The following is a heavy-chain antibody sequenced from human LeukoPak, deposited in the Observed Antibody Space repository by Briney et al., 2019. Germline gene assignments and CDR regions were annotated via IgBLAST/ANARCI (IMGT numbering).Heavy chain of an antibody. CDR2: ISYDGSNK. CDR1: GFTFSSYG. V-gene: IGHV3-30*18. J-gene: IGHJ6*02. Sequence: GGSLRLSCAASGFTFSSYGMHWVRQAPGKGLEWVAVISYDGSNKYYADSVKGRFTVSRDNSKNTLYLQMNSLRAEDTAVYYCAKSEGGFGESYYYYGMDVWGQGTTVTVSS. D-gene: IGHD3-10*01. CDR3: AKSEGGFGESYYYYGMDV.